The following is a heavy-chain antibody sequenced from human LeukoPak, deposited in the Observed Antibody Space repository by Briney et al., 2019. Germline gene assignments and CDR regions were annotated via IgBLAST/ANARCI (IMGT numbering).Heavy chain of an antibody. CDR2: ISGSGSNT. J-gene: IGHJ4*02. D-gene: IGHD2-15*01. V-gene: IGHV3-48*03. Sequence: GGSLRLSCAGSGFTFSSYAMNWIRQAPGKGLEWVSYISGSGSNTYYADAVEGRFTISRDNAKNSLYLQMNSLRDDDTAVYYCAILLLAFDYWGQGALVTVSS. CDR3: AILLLAFDY. CDR1: GFTFSSYA.